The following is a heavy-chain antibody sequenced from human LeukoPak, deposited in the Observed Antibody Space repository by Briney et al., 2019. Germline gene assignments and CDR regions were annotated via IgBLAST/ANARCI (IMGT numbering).Heavy chain of an antibody. CDR1: GYTFTNYG. D-gene: IGHD3-10*01. CDR3: ARGPITMVRGLA. Sequence: GASVKVSCKTSGYTFTNYGFTWVRQAPGQGLEWMGWVSAYNLHTNYAQSLQGRVTMTTDTSTNTAYMELRSLRSDDTAVYYCARGPITMVRGLAWGQGTLVTVSS. J-gene: IGHJ5*02. V-gene: IGHV1-18*01. CDR2: VSAYNLHT.